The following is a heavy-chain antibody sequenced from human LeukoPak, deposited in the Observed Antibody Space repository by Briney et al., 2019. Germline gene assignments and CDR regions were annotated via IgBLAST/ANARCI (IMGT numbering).Heavy chain of an antibody. D-gene: IGHD3-9*01. J-gene: IGHJ4*02. V-gene: IGHV3-66*04. CDR1: GFTFSSYS. CDR3: AKLGFLTGSFDS. CDR2: IYSGGRT. Sequence: GGSLRLSCAASGFTFSSYSMNWVRQAPGKGLEWVSIIYSGGRTYYADSVKGRFTISRDNSKNTLYLQMNSLRAEDTAVYYCAKLGFLTGSFDSWGQGTLVSVSS.